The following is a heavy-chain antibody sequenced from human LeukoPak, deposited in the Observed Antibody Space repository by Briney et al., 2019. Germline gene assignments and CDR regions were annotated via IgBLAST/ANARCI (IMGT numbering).Heavy chain of an antibody. Sequence: SQTLSLTCAISGDSVSSNSVTWNWIRQSPSRGLEWLGRTYYGSTWYNDYAVSVRGRITVNPDTSKNQFSLHLNSVTPEDTAVYYCARRLTQCDCFDPWGQGILVTVSS. D-gene: IGHD2-21*02. CDR2: TYYGSTWYN. J-gene: IGHJ5*02. V-gene: IGHV6-1*01. CDR3: ARRLTQCDCFDP. CDR1: GDSVSSNSVT.